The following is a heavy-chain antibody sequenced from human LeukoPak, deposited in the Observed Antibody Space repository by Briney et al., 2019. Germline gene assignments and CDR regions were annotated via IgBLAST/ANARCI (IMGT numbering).Heavy chain of an antibody. J-gene: IGHJ6*03. D-gene: IGHD6-13*01. CDR2: ISAYNGNT. CDR3: ASGQQLVTRFYYYYMDV. V-gene: IGHV1-18*01. CDR1: GYTFTSYG. Sequence: GASVKVSCKASGYTFTSYGISWVRQAPGQGLEWMGWISAYNGNTNYAQKLQGRVTMTTDTSTSTAYMELSSLRSEDTAVYYCASGQQLVTRFYYYYMDVWGKGTTVTVSS.